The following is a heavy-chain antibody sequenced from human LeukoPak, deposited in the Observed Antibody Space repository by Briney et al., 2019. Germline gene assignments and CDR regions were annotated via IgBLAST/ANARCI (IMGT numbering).Heavy chain of an antibody. CDR3: ATGLYSGSYSGFDY. CDR1: GFTFSSYA. D-gene: IGHD1-26*01. J-gene: IGHJ4*02. Sequence: GGSLRLSCEASGFTFSSYAMHWVRQAPGKGLEWVAFIRYDERNKYYSDSVKGRFTISRDNSKNTLYLQMNSLRAEDTAVYYCATGLYSGSYSGFDYWGQGTLVTVSS. CDR2: IRYDERNK. V-gene: IGHV3-30*02.